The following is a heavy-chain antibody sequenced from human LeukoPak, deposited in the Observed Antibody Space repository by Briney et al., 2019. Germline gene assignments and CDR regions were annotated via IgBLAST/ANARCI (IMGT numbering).Heavy chain of an antibody. D-gene: IGHD3-22*01. CDR2: IKQDGSEK. V-gene: IGHV3-7*03. CDR3: AKGSYYYDSSGFEFDY. J-gene: IGHJ4*02. Sequence: PGGSLRLSCAASGFTFSSYWMSWVRQAPGKGLEWVANIKQDGSEKYYVDSVKGRFTISRDNAKNSLYLQMNSLRAEDTALYYCAKGSYYYDSSGFEFDYWGQGTLVTVSS. CDR1: GFTFSSYW.